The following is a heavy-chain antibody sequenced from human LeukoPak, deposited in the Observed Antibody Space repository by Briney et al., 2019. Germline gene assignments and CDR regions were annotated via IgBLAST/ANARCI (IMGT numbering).Heavy chain of an antibody. Sequence: GGSLRLSCAASGFTFSSYAMSWVRQAPGKGLEWVSAISGSGGSTYYADSVKGRFTISRDNAKNLLFLQMNNLRAEDSAMYYCARDVGFVVVPAVFDSWGQGTLVTVSS. D-gene: IGHD2-2*01. CDR1: GFTFSSYA. J-gene: IGHJ4*02. V-gene: IGHV3-23*01. CDR2: ISGSGGST. CDR3: ARDVGFVVVPAVFDS.